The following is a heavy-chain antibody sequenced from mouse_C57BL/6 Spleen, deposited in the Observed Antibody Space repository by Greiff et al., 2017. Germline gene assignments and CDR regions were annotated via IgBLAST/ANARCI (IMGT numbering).Heavy chain of an antibody. CDR3: ARHEGLFDY. CDR2: ISSGGSYT. D-gene: IGHD3-3*01. CDR1: GFTFSSYG. Sequence: EVQLVESGGDLVKPGGSLKLSCAASGFTFSSYGMSWVRQTPDKRLEWVATISSGGSYTYYPDSVKGRFTISRDNAKNTLSLQMSSLKSEDTAMYYCARHEGLFDYWGQGTTLTVSS. V-gene: IGHV5-6*01. J-gene: IGHJ2*01.